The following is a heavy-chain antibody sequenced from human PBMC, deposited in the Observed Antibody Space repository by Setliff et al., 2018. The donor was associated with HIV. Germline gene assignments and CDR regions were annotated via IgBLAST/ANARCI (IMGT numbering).Heavy chain of an antibody. CDR3: ARHDYGDNNWLDP. D-gene: IGHD4-17*01. Sequence: NPSETLSLTCTVSGGPINSGSYHWGWIRQPPGKGLEGIGTIFYTGTGTTYSNPSLTSRGTISIDTSKNQFSLKLRSVTAADTAVYYCARHDYGDNNWLDPWGQGTLVTVSS. CDR2: IFYTGTGTT. CDR1: GGPINSGSYH. V-gene: IGHV4-39*01. J-gene: IGHJ5*02.